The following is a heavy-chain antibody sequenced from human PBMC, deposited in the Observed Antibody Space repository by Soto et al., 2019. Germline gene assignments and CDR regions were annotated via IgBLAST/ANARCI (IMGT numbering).Heavy chain of an antibody. V-gene: IGHV1-69*04. CDR3: ARDSPIGSTFSGYDAIDS. CDR2: TIPFLNVA. Sequence: SVKVSCKASGYTFTSYGVSWVRQAPGQGLEWMGRTIPFLNVADYAQDFQGRLTITADKSTNTTYMELTSLTSKDTAVYFCARDSPIGSTFSGYDAIDSWGQGTLVTVSS. J-gene: IGHJ4*02. CDR1: GYTFTSYG. D-gene: IGHD5-12*01.